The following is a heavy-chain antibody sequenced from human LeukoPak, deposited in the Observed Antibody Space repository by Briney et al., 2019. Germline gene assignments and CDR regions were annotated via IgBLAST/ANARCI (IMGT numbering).Heavy chain of an antibody. J-gene: IGHJ6*02. V-gene: IGHV3-23*01. Sequence: GGSLRLSCAASGFTFSSYWMSWVRQAPGKGLEWVSAISGSGGSTYYADSVKGRFTISRDNSKNTLYLQMNSLRAEDTAVYYCAKGGSGSYYYYYGMDVWGQGTTVTVSS. CDR3: AKGGSGSYYYYYGMDV. CDR1: GFTFSSYW. CDR2: ISGSGGST. D-gene: IGHD1-26*01.